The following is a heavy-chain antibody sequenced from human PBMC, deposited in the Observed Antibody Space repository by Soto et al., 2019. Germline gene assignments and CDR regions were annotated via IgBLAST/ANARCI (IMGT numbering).Heavy chain of an antibody. J-gene: IGHJ5*02. V-gene: IGHV4-31*02. CDR1: GGSIYGGPYY. CDR2: IYSSGST. D-gene: IGHD3-22*01. CDR3: ARGGPIDSSSPFDT. Sequence: KPSESMSLTCTVCGGSIYGGPYYGSWISQHPEKGLEWIGYIYSSGSTYYNPSLKSRVTVSVDTSKHQFSLKLSSVTAADTAVYYCARGGPIDSSSPFDTWGQGTLVTVSS.